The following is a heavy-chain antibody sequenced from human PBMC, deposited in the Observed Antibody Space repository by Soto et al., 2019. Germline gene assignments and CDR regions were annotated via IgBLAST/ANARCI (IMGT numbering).Heavy chain of an antibody. J-gene: IGHJ4*02. V-gene: IGHV3-48*02. CDR3: VRAGKGNSYGYFY. D-gene: IGHD5-18*01. Sequence: EVQLVESGGGLVQPGGSLRLSCTVSGLTFTTYNFNWVRQAPGKGLEWISFINPGRTTRHYADSVKGRFTISRDNAKNSLYLQMNSLTDADAAVYYCVRAGKGNSYGYFYWGQGTRVTVSS. CDR2: INPGRTTR. CDR1: GLTFTTYN.